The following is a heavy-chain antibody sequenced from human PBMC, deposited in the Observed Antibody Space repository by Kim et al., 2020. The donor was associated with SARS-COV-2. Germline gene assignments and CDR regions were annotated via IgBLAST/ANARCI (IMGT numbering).Heavy chain of an antibody. D-gene: IGHD4-4*01. CDR2: IYYSGST. Sequence: SETLSLTCTVSGGSISSYYWSWIRQSPGKGLEWIGYIYYSGSTNFNPSLKSRVTISVDTSKNQFSLKLSSVTAADTAVYYCARHTVTDWYFDLWGRGTLVTVSS. CDR3: ARHTVTDWYFDL. V-gene: IGHV4-59*08. CDR1: GGSISSYY. J-gene: IGHJ2*01.